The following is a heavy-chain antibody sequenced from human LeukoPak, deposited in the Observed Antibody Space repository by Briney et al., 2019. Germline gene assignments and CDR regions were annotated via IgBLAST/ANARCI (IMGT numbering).Heavy chain of an antibody. J-gene: IGHJ4*02. CDR3: ARESLESSLHY. CDR1: GCPISSFH. CDR2: IYYSGST. V-gene: IGHV4-59*01. Sequence: KPSETLFLPCTGSGCPISSFHLNWIRQPPRKGLEWIGYIYYSGSTNYNPSLKSRVTISLDTSKNQFSLRLSSVTAADTAVYYCARESLESSLHYWGQGTLVTVSS. D-gene: IGHD3-3*01.